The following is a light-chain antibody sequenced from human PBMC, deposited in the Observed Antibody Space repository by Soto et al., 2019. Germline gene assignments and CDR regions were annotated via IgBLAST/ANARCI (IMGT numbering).Light chain of an antibody. CDR1: SSNIGAGYD. CDR2: GNS. CDR3: QSYYSSRSGDV. J-gene: IGLJ1*01. Sequence: QLVLTQPPSVSGAPGQRVTISCTGSSSNIGAGYDVHWYQQLPGTAPKLLIYGNSNRPSGVPDRFSGSKSGTSASLAITGLQAEDEADYYCQSYYSSRSGDVFGTGTKLTVL. V-gene: IGLV1-40*01.